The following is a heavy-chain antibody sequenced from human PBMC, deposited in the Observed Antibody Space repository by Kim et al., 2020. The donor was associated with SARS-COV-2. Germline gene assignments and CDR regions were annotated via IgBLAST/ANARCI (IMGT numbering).Heavy chain of an antibody. Sequence: ASVKVSCKASGYTFTSYDVNWVRQAPGQGLEWMGWMNPNSGNTAYTQKFQGRVTMTRDTSISTAYMELSGLRSEDTAVYYCARGHIAVPRRVDSFDIWGQ. J-gene: IGHJ3*02. D-gene: IGHD6-19*01. CDR3: ARGHIAVPRRVDSFDI. V-gene: IGHV1-8*01. CDR2: MNPNSGNT. CDR1: GYTFTSYD.